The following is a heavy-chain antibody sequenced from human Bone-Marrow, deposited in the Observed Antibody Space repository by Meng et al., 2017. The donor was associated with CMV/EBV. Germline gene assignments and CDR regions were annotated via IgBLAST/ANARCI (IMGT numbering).Heavy chain of an antibody. J-gene: IGHJ4*02. Sequence: GGSLRLSCSVSGFTFSDYEMNWVRQAPGKGLEWVSYISRSGNTKFYADSVKGRFTISRDDAKNSLYLQMNGLRGEDTAVYYCARVGRGVVLIGSYFDYWGQGTLVTFSS. CDR1: GFTFSDYE. V-gene: IGHV3-48*03. D-gene: IGHD3-3*01. CDR3: ARVGRGVVLIGSYFDY. CDR2: ISRSGNTK.